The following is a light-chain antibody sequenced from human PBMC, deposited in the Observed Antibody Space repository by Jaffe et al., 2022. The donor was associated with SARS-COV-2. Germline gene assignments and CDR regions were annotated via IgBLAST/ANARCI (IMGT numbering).Light chain of an antibody. CDR2: NTN. Sequence: QTVVTQEPSLSVSPGGTVTLTCGLSSGSVPTSYSPTWYQQTPGQAPRALIYNTNSRSSGVPDRFSGSILGNKAALTITGAQADDESDYYCVLYVARGSYVFGGGTKLTVL. J-gene: IGLJ2*01. CDR3: VLYVARGSYV. CDR1: SGSVPTSYS. V-gene: IGLV8-61*01.